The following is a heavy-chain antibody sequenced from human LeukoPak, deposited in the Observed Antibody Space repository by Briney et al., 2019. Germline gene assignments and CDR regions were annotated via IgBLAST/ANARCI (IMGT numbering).Heavy chain of an antibody. J-gene: IGHJ4*02. Sequence: ASVKVSCKSTGGTLNSSAFNWVRQAPGQGLEWMGVIIPSYRPADYGKNFQGRLTITADESTSTAYMELSSLRSEDTAVYYCASVLTSIAARIDYWGQGTLVTVSS. CDR2: IIPSYRPA. CDR3: ASVLTSIAARIDY. V-gene: IGHV1-69*13. D-gene: IGHD6-6*01. CDR1: GGTLNSSA.